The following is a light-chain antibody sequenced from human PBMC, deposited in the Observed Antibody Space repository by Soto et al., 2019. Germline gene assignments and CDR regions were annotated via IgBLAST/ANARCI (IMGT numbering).Light chain of an antibody. CDR2: GAS. Sequence: EIVLTQSPGTLSLSPGDRAALSCRASETVSSDFLAWYQQKPGQAPRLLIYGASTRATGIPARFSGSGSGTEFTLTISSLQSEDFAVYFCQQYHIWPSWTFGQGTKVDIK. CDR3: QQYHIWPSWT. V-gene: IGKV3-15*01. J-gene: IGKJ1*01. CDR1: ETVSSD.